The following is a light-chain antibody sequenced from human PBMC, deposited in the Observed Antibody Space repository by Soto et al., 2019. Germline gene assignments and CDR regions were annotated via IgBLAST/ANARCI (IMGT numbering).Light chain of an antibody. J-gene: IGLJ1*01. CDR1: SGDVGSYNL. V-gene: IGLV2-23*02. Sequence: QSALTQPASVSGSPGQSITIPCTGTSGDVGSYNLVSWYQQHPGKAPKLLIYEVTERPSGVSNRFSGSKSGNTASLTISGLQPDDEADSYCCSYAGNSEVFGTGTKLTVL. CDR3: CSYAGNSEV. CDR2: EVT.